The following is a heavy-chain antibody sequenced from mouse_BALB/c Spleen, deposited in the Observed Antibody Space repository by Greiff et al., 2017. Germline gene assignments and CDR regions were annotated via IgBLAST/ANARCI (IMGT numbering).Heavy chain of an antibody. Sequence: EVQLQESGPGLVKPSQSLSLTCTVTGYSITSDYAWYWIRQFPGNKLEWMGYISYSGSTSYNPSLKSRISITRDTSKNQFFLQLNSVTTEDTATYYCARMDYERGYYYAMDYWGQGTSVTVSS. CDR2: ISYSGST. J-gene: IGHJ4*01. D-gene: IGHD1-1*01. CDR1: GYSITSDYA. CDR3: ARMDYERGYYYAMDY. V-gene: IGHV3-2*02.